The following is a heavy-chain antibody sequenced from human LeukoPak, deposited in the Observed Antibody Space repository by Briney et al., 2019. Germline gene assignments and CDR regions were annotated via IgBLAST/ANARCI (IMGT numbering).Heavy chain of an antibody. Sequence: PGRSLRLSCSASGFTFGDYAINWVRQAPGKGLEWVSYISSSGSTIYYADSVKGRFTISRDNAKNSLYLQMNSLRAEDTAVYYCARSIPAGNRRWGQGTLVSVSS. J-gene: IGHJ4*02. CDR1: GFTFGDYA. CDR3: ARSIPAGNRR. D-gene: IGHD2-2*01. V-gene: IGHV3-48*03. CDR2: ISSSGSTI.